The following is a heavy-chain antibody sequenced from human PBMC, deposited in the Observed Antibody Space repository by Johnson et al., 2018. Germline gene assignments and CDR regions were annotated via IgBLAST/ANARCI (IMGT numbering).Heavy chain of an antibody. CDR3: AKPKDGGNSLSFMDV. CDR2: ISYDGSKK. V-gene: IGHV3-30*18. D-gene: IGHD4-23*01. J-gene: IGHJ6*03. Sequence: QVQLVESGGGVVQPGRSLRLSCAASGFTFSTYGMHLVRQAPGKGLEWVTLISYDGSKKYYADSVKGLFTISRDNSKSTLFLQMNSLGAEDTDVYYWAKPKDGGNSLSFMDVWGKGTTVTVSS. CDR1: GFTFSTYG.